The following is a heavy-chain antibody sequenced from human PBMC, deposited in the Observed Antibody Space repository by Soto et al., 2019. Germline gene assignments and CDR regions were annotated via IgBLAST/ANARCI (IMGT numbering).Heavy chain of an antibody. Sequence: GGSLRLSCAASGFTFSSYAMSLVRQAPGKGMKWVSAISSSGGSTYYADSVKGRFTISRDNSKNALYLQMNSLRAEDTAVYYCAKDRLQTDPFYYYYGMDVWGQGTTVTVSS. CDR2: ISSSGGST. V-gene: IGHV3-23*01. D-gene: IGHD6-25*01. CDR3: AKDRLQTDPFYYYYGMDV. CDR1: GFTFSSYA. J-gene: IGHJ6*02.